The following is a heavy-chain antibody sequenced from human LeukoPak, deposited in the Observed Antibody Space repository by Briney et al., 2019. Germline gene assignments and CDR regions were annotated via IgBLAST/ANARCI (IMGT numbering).Heavy chain of an antibody. Sequence: TGGSLRLSCAVSGISLSNYGMSWVRQAPGKGLEGVAGISGSGGSTNYADSVKGRFTIYRDNPKNTLYLQMNRLRAEDTAVYFCAKRGVVIRVIRVGFHKEAYYFDSWGQGALVTVSS. D-gene: IGHD3-22*01. CDR2: ISGSGGST. V-gene: IGHV3-23*01. CDR3: AKRGVVIRVIRVGFHKEAYYFDS. CDR1: GISLSNYG. J-gene: IGHJ4*02.